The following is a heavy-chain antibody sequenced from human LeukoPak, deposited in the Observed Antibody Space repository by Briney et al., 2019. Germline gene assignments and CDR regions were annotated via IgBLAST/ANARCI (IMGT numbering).Heavy chain of an antibody. D-gene: IGHD6-13*01. CDR1: GFTFDDYA. CDR3: AKEDYSSSWYALDY. J-gene: IGHJ4*02. CDR2: ISGDGGSI. V-gene: IGHV3-43*02. Sequence: GGSLRLSCAASGFTFDDYAICWVRQGPGKGLEWVSLISGDGGSIYYADSVKGRFTISRDNSKNSLYLQMNSLRTEDTALYYCAKEDYSSSWYALDYWGQGTLVTVSS.